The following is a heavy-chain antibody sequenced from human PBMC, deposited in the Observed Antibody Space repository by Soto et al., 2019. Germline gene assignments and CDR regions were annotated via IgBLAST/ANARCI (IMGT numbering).Heavy chain of an antibody. CDR2: IDPSDSYT. CDR1: GYSFTTYW. CDR3: ARQAAAGRAAFDY. D-gene: IGHD6-13*01. V-gene: IGHV5-10-1*01. Sequence: PGESLKISCKGSGYSFTTYWIGWVRQMPGKGLEWMGIIDPSDSYTNYSPSFQGHVTVSADKSISTAYLQWNSLKASDTAMYYCARQAAAGRAAFDYWGLGTLVTVSS. J-gene: IGHJ4*02.